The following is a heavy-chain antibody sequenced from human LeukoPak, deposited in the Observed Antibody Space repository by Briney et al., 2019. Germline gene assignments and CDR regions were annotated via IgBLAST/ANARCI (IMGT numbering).Heavy chain of an antibody. CDR2: LYCDGST. CDR1: GFTVITND. J-gene: IGHJ4*02. CDR3: ARGVEPLAANTLAY. V-gene: IGHV3-53*01. D-gene: IGHD1-14*01. Sequence: GGSLRLSCAASGFTVITNDMTWVRQAPGKGLEWVSVLYCDGSTKYADSVQGRFTISRDNSKNTLYLEMNSLSPDDTAVYYCARGVEPLAANTLAYWGQGTLVTV.